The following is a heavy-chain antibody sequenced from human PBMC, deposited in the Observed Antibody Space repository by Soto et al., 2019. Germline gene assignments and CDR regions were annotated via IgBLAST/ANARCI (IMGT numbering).Heavy chain of an antibody. CDR1: GYTFTRYG. D-gene: IGHD3-16*01. CDR2: INTYNGNT. V-gene: IGHV1-18*01. J-gene: IGHJ6*02. Sequence: QVQLVQSGAEVKNPGASVKVSCKASGYTFTRYGIGWARQAPGQGLEWMGWINTYNGNTNYAQNVQGRVTLTTDTSTSKAYMELRSLRSNDTAIYYCAMVDVYVTPSPQDVWGQGTTVSSP. CDR3: AMVDVYVTPSPQDV.